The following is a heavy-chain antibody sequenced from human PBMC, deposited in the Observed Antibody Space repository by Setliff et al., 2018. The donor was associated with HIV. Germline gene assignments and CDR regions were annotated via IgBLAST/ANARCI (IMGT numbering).Heavy chain of an antibody. CDR3: ARVPAAWYHYDRPDALDI. CDR2: IYYSGST. CDR1: GASISSRSYY. D-gene: IGHD3-22*01. Sequence: LSLTCTVSGASISSRSYYWGWIRQPPGKGLEWIGSIYYSGSTYYNPSLKSRVTISLDTSKNQFSLKLTSVTAADTAVYYCARVPAAWYHYDRPDALDIWGQGTMVTVSS. J-gene: IGHJ3*02. V-gene: IGHV4-39*07.